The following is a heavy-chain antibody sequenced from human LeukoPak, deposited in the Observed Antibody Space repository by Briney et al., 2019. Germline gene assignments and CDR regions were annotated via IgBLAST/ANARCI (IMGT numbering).Heavy chain of an antibody. CDR3: AKGDDSSGYYYSFDC. V-gene: IGHV3-9*01. D-gene: IGHD3-22*01. Sequence: GGSLRLSCAASGFTFDDYAMHWVRQAPGEGLEWVSGISWNSGSIGYADSVKGRFTISRDNAKNSLYLQMNSLRAEDTALYYCAKGDDSSGYYYSFDCWGQGTLVTVSS. J-gene: IGHJ4*02. CDR1: GFTFDDYA. CDR2: ISWNSGSI.